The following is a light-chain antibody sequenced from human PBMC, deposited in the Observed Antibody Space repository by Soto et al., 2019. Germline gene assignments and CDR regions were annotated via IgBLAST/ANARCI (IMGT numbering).Light chain of an antibody. CDR2: DSS. V-gene: IGKV3-11*01. CDR1: QSVPRH. Sequence: EIVLTQSPASLSLSPGETATVSCRASQSVPRHLAWYQQRPGLPPRLLIYDSSSRATGIPDRFSGSGSGTDFTLTISSLEPEDFAVYYCQQYGGSPISFGQGTRLEIK. J-gene: IGKJ5*01. CDR3: QQYGGSPIS.